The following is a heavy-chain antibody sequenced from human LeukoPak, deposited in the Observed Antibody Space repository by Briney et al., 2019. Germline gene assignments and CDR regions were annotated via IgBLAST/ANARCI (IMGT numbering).Heavy chain of an antibody. Sequence: PGGSLRLSCAASGFTFSSYWMSWVRRAPGKGLGWVANIKQDGSEKYFVDSMKGRFTISRDNAKNSLYLQMNSLRAEDTAVYYCARDLDYGDYYFDYWGQGTLVTVSS. CDR1: GFTFSSYW. CDR2: IKQDGSEK. J-gene: IGHJ4*02. D-gene: IGHD4-17*01. CDR3: ARDLDYGDYYFDY. V-gene: IGHV3-7*01.